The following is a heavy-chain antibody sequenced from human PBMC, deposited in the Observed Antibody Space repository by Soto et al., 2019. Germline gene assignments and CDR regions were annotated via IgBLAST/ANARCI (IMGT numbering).Heavy chain of an antibody. V-gene: IGHV3-7*05. CDR1: GFTFSSYC. CDR3: ARDLGKYSSSSDY. Sequence: EVQLVESGGGLVQPGGSLRLSCAASGFTFSSYCMSWVRQAPGKGLEWVANIKQDGSEKYYVDSVKDRFTISRDNAKNPLYLQMNSLRAEDTAVYYCARDLGKYSSSSDYWGQGTLVTVSS. J-gene: IGHJ4*02. CDR2: IKQDGSEK. D-gene: IGHD6-6*01.